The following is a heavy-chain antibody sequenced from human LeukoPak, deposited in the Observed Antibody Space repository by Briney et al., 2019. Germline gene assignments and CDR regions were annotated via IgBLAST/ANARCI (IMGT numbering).Heavy chain of an antibody. D-gene: IGHD3-22*01. Sequence: GGSLRLSCTASGFTFGDYAMSWVRQAPGKGLEWVGFIRSKAYGGTTEYAASVKGRFTISRDNAKDSLYLQMNSLRAEDTALYHCARVADYYDSSGYPFAGLDLWGQGTMVTVSS. V-gene: IGHV3-49*04. CDR3: ARVADYYDSSGYPFAGLDL. CDR2: IRSKAYGGTT. J-gene: IGHJ3*01. CDR1: GFTFGDYA.